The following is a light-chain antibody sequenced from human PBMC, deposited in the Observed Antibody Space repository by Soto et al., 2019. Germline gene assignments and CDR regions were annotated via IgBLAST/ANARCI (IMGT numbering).Light chain of an antibody. V-gene: IGLV2-14*01. Sequence: QSVLTQPASVSGSPGQSITISCTGSSSDIGAFNYVAWYQQHPGKAPKLIIHGVTNRPSGVSSRFSGSKSDYTASLTISGLQAEDEADYYCSSYTTAFFYVFXTGTKVTVL. CDR1: SSDIGAFNY. J-gene: IGLJ1*01. CDR3: SSYTTAFFYV. CDR2: GVT.